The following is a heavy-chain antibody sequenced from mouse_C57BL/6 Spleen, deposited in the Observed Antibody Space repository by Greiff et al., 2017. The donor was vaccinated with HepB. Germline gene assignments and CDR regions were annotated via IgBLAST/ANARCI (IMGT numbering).Heavy chain of an antibody. J-gene: IGHJ2*01. D-gene: IGHD2-3*01. V-gene: IGHV1-26*01. Sequence: EVKLQQSGPELVKPGASVKISCKASGYTFTDYYMNWVKQSHGKSLEWIGDINPNNGGTSYNQKFKGKATLTVDKSSSTAYMELRSLTSEDSAVYYCARYDGYLYFDYWGQGTTLTVSS. CDR2: INPNNGGT. CDR3: ARYDGYLYFDY. CDR1: GYTFTDYY.